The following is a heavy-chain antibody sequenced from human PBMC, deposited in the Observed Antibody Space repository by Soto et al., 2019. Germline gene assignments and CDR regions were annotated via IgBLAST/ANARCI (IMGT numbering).Heavy chain of an antibody. Sequence: GGSLRLSCTGSGFSFGDYAINWVRQAPGKGLEWVGLIRNQTYHETPEYAAYVKDRFTITRDDSKSMVSVQMNSLGVEDTAVYYCVRSSGVPTPDFAYWGHGTLVTFSS. V-gene: IGHV3-49*04. D-gene: IGHD3-10*01. CDR2: IRNQTYHETP. CDR3: VRSSGVPTPDFAY. CDR1: GFSFGDYA. J-gene: IGHJ4*01.